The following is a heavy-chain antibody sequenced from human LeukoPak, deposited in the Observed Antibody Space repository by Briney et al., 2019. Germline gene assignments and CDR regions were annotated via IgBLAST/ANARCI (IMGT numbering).Heavy chain of an antibody. CDR1: GFTFSGSA. V-gene: IGHV3-73*01. CDR3: ARGGDTAMVTMGYFDY. J-gene: IGHJ4*02. CDR2: IRSKANSYAT. Sequence: GGSLRLSCAASGFTFSGSAMHWVRQASGKGLEWVGRIRSKANSYATGYAASVKGRFTISRDDSKNTAYLQMNSLRTEDTAVYYCARGGDTAMVTMGYFDYWGQGTLVTVSS. D-gene: IGHD5-18*01.